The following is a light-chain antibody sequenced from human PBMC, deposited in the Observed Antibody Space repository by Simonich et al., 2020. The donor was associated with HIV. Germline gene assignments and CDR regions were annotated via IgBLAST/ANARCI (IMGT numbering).Light chain of an antibody. Sequence: EIVMTQSPATLSVSPGERATLSCRASQSVSSNLAWYQQKPGQAPRLLIYDASNRATCIPARFRGRGSGTDFTLTISSLQAEDVAVYYCQQYYSTPWTFGQGTKVEIK. CDR3: QQYYSTPWT. J-gene: IGKJ1*01. CDR2: DAS. V-gene: IGKV3D-15*01. CDR1: QSVSSN.